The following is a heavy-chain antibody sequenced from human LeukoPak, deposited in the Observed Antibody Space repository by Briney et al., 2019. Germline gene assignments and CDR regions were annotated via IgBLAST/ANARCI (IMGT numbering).Heavy chain of an antibody. D-gene: IGHD3-22*01. Sequence: GASVKVSCKASGGTFSSYAISWVRRAPGQGLEWMGGIIPIFGTANYAQKFQGRVTITTDESTSTAYMELSSLRSEDTAVYYCARENYYDSSGYCFDYWGQGTLVTVSS. CDR3: ARENYYDSSGYCFDY. J-gene: IGHJ4*02. V-gene: IGHV1-69*05. CDR1: GGTFSSYA. CDR2: IIPIFGTA.